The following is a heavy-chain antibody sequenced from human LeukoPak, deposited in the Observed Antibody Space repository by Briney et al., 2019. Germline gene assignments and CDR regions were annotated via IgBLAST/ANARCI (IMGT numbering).Heavy chain of an antibody. Sequence: ASVKVSCKASGGTFSSYAISWVRQAPGQGLEWMGGIIPIFGTANYAQKFQGRVTITADESTSTAYMELSSLRSEDTAVYYCAYRKVYAKTNWFDPWGQGTLATVSS. J-gene: IGHJ5*02. V-gene: IGHV1-69*13. D-gene: IGHD2-8*01. CDR1: GGTFSSYA. CDR3: AYRKVYAKTNWFDP. CDR2: IIPIFGTA.